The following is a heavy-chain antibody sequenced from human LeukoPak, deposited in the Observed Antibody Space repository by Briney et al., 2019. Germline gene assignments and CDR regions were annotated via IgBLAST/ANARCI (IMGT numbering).Heavy chain of an antibody. Sequence: GGSLRLSCAASGFSVSNYYMSWVRQAPGKGLKWVSTISGSGGSTYYADSVKGRFTISRDNSKNTLYLQMNSLRAEDTAVYYCAKDLGYYYGSGSSPPGVFDYWGQGTLVTVSS. CDR1: GFSVSNYY. CDR3: AKDLGYYYGSGSSPPGVFDY. V-gene: IGHV3-23*01. J-gene: IGHJ4*02. CDR2: ISGSGGST. D-gene: IGHD3-10*01.